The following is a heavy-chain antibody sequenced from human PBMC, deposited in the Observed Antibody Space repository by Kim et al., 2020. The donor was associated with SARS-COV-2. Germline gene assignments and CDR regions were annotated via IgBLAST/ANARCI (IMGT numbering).Heavy chain of an antibody. CDR2: IRSKANSYAT. Sequence: GGSLRLSCAASGFTFSGSAMHWVRQASGKGLEWVGRIRSKANSYATAYAASVKGRFTISRDDSKNTAYLQMNSLKTEDTAVYYCTPLSDYGGNGFNFDYWGQGTLVTVSS. D-gene: IGHD4-17*01. J-gene: IGHJ4*02. CDR1: GFTFSGSA. V-gene: IGHV3-73*01. CDR3: TPLSDYGGNGFNFDY.